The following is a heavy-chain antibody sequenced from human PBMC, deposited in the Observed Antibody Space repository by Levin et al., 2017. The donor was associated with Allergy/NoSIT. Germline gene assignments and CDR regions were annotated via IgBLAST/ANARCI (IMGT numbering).Heavy chain of an antibody. Sequence: SETLSLTCTVSGGSVSRGTYWSWIRQTPGKGLEWIGHISDSGTTKYNPSLKSRVIISIDTSKNQFSLKLSSVTAADTAVYYCARDKVIPAANGDYDYGMDVWGQGTTVTVSS. CDR2: ISDSGTT. V-gene: IGHV4-61*01. CDR1: GGSVSRGTY. CDR3: ARDKVIPAANGDYDYGMDV. D-gene: IGHD2-2*01. J-gene: IGHJ6*02.